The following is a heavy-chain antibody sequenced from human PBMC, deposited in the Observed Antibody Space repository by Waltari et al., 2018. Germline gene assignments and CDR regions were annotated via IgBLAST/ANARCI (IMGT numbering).Heavy chain of an antibody. Sequence: QLQLQESGPGLVKPSETLSLTCTVFGGSISSSSYYWGWIRPPPGKGLEWIGSIYYSGSTYDNPSLKIRVTISVDTSKNQFSLKLSSVTAADTAVYYCARSGYCTNGVCFDAFDIWGQGTMVTVSS. CDR1: GGSISSSSYY. D-gene: IGHD2-8*01. J-gene: IGHJ3*02. V-gene: IGHV4-39*01. CDR3: ARSGYCTNGVCFDAFDI. CDR2: IYYSGST.